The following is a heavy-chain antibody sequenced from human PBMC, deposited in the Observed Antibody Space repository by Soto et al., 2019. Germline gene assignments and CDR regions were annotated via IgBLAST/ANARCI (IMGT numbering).Heavy chain of an antibody. J-gene: IGHJ4*02. D-gene: IGHD2-15*01. CDR1: GYSFTGYF. Sequence: QVQLVQSGAEVKKPGASVKVSCKVSGYSFTGYFIHWVRQAPGQGLEWMGWINPNSSGRNFAQKIQGRVTMTSDTSISTANMELSGLTSADTAFYYGARGRLPLRQSNGGSFDSYFDYWGQGDLVTVSS. V-gene: IGHV1-2*02. CDR3: ARGRLPLRQSNGGSFDSYFDY. CDR2: INPNSSGR.